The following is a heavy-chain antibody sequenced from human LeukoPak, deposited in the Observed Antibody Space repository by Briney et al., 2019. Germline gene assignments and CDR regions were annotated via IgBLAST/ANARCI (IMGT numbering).Heavy chain of an antibody. CDR3: ARGGPNRSGWTLDY. Sequence: GASVKVSCKASGYTFTNYAIHWVRQAPGQGLEWMGWFNSDTGNTEYSQKFQGRVIITRDTSASTAYMELSSLRPEDTAVFFCARGGPNRSGWTLDYWGQGTLVTVSS. CDR1: GYTFTNYA. D-gene: IGHD6-19*01. V-gene: IGHV1-3*01. CDR2: FNSDTGNT. J-gene: IGHJ4*02.